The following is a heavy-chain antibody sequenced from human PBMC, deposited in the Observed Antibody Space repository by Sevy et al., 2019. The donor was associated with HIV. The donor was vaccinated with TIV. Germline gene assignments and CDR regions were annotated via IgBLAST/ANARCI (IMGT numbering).Heavy chain of an antibody. CDR1: GLNLDNYA. CDR3: AKTILSSHDYNYGMDV. D-gene: IGHD3-9*01. CDR2: LSWKTGTI. V-gene: IGHV3-9*01. Sequence: GGSLRLSCVASGLNLDNYAIHWVRQAPGRGLEWVSGLSWKTGTIGFADSVKGRFTISRDNAKNSPYLQMNSLRPEETALYYCAKTILSSHDYNYGMDVWGQGTTVTVSS. J-gene: IGHJ6*02.